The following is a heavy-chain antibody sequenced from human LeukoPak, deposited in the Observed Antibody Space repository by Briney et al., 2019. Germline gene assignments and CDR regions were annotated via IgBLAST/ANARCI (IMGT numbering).Heavy chain of an antibody. CDR2: ISWDRNTI. V-gene: IGHV3-9*01. Sequence: GGSLRLSCAASGFTFGDYAMHWVRQAPGKGLEWVSGISWDRNTILYADSVKGRFTISRDNAKNSLYLQMNSLRAEDTAVYYCARDLGYYDSSGHAFDIWGQGTMVTVSS. J-gene: IGHJ3*02. CDR3: ARDLGYYDSSGHAFDI. D-gene: IGHD3-22*01. CDR1: GFTFGDYA.